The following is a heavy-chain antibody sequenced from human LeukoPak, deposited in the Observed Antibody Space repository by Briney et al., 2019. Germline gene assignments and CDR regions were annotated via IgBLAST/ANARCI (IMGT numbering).Heavy chain of an antibody. CDR2: IYYSGST. V-gene: IGHV4-59*01. CDR3: ARSYCGGDCSPAFDI. J-gene: IGHJ3*02. Sequence: SETLSLTCTVSGGSISSYYWSWIRQPPGKGLEWIGYIYYSGSTNYNPSLKSRVTISVDTSKNQFSLKLSSVTAADTAVYYCARSYCGGDCSPAFDIWGQGTMVTVSS. D-gene: IGHD2-21*02. CDR1: GGSISSYY.